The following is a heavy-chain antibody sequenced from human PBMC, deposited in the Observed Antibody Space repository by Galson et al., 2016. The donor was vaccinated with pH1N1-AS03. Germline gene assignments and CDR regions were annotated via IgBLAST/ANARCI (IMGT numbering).Heavy chain of an antibody. D-gene: IGHD5-18*01. CDR2: ASHAGRT. Sequence: ETLSLTCAVSGDSISTSNWWSWVRPPPGKGLEWIGEASHAGRTNYSPSHKSRVTISLDKSKNQFSLQLASVTAADTAVYYCARDVLPYSLGLDVWGQGTTVTVSS. J-gene: IGHJ6*02. CDR3: ARDVLPYSLGLDV. V-gene: IGHV4-4*02. CDR1: GDSISTSNW.